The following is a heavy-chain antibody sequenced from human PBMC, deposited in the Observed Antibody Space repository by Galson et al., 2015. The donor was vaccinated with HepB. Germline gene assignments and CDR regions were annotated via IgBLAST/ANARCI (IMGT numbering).Heavy chain of an antibody. V-gene: IGHV3-21*01. CDR1: GFTFSGYT. Sequence: SLRLSCAGSGFTFSGYTMNWVRQAPGKGLQWVASISRGSGHDIFYRESVRGRFTISRDNDKNSLYLQMNSLRVEDTGVYYCASESTALWGQGPTVTVAS. CDR2: ISRGSGHDI. J-gene: IGHJ6*02. CDR3: ASESTAL.